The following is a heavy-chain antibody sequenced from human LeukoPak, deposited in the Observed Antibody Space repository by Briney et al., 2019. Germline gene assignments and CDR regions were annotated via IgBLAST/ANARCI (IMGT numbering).Heavy chain of an antibody. Sequence: GGSLRLSCAASGFMFSRYTMNWVRQAPGKGLEWVASISSSSSHMYYADSVKGRFTISRDNAKNSLYLQMYSLRAEDTAVYYCATPADAFDIWGRGTMVTVSS. V-gene: IGHV3-21*01. CDR1: GFMFSRYT. CDR3: ATPADAFDI. J-gene: IGHJ3*02. CDR2: ISSSSSHM.